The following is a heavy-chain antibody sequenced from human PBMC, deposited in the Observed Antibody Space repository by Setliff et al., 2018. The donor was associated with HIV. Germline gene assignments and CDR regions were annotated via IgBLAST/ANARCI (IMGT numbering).Heavy chain of an antibody. J-gene: IGHJ4*02. V-gene: IGHV4-4*07. CDR1: GGSISSYY. D-gene: IGHD1-26*01. Sequence: SETLSLTCTVSGGSISSYYWSWIRQPAGKGLEWIGRIYTSGSTNYNPSLKSRVTMSVDTFKNQFSMKLYSVTAADTAIYFCARGKGGLVGPAEFDYWGPGTLVTVSS. CDR2: IYTSGST. CDR3: ARGKGGLVGPAEFDY.